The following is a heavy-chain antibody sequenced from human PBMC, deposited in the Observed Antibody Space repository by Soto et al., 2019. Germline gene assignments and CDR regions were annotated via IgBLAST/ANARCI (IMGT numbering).Heavy chain of an antibody. V-gene: IGHV3-23*01. CDR2: ISGSGGST. D-gene: IGHD3-10*01. J-gene: IGHJ4*02. Sequence: EVQLLESGGGLVQPGGSLRLSCAASGFTFSSYAVSWVRQAPGKGLEWVSDISGSGGSTIYADSVKGRFTISRDNSKNTLYLQMNSLRAEDTALYYCVKCLWFGELSPLDYWGQGALVTVSS. CDR1: GFTFSSYA. CDR3: VKCLWFGELSPLDY.